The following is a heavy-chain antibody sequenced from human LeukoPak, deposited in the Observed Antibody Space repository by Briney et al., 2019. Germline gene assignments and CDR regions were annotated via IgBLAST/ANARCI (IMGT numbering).Heavy chain of an antibody. Sequence: GGSLRLSCAASGSTFSTYAMSWVRQAPGEGLEWVSSISSSSSYIYYGDSVKGRFTISRDNAKNSLYLQMNSLRAEDTAVYYCATETGYNYGFDHWGQGTLVTVSS. CDR2: ISSSSSYI. CDR3: ATETGYNYGFDH. J-gene: IGHJ5*02. D-gene: IGHD5-18*01. V-gene: IGHV3-21*01. CDR1: GSTFSTYA.